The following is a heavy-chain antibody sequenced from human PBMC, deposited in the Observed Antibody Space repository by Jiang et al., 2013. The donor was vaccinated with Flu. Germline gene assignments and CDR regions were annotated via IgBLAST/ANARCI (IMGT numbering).Heavy chain of an antibody. CDR2: IRHDGSSK. Sequence: GGPLRTLLFQRLDSRSVTMPCTGSARLQARGLEWVASIRHDGSSKYYVDSVKGRFTVSXENSKSTLYLQMNSLRTEDTAVYHCATVRGSTYDTYLLDFWGQGTLVTVSS. V-gene: IGHV3-30*02. CDR1: DSRSVTMP. D-gene: IGHD2-2*01. CDR3: ATVRGSTYDTYLLDF. J-gene: IGHJ4*02.